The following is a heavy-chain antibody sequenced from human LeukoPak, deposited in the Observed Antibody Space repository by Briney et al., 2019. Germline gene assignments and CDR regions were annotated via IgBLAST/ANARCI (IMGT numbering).Heavy chain of an antibody. CDR2: ISSSSSYI. CDR3: ARANDNYYYYYMDV. CDR1: GFTFSSYS. Sequence: GGSLRLSCAASGFTFSSYSMSWVRQAPGRGLEWVSSISSSSSYIYYADSVKGRFTISRDNAKNSLYLQMNSLRAEDTAVYYCARANDNYYYYYMDVWGKGTTVTISS. J-gene: IGHJ6*03. D-gene: IGHD3-9*01. V-gene: IGHV3-21*01.